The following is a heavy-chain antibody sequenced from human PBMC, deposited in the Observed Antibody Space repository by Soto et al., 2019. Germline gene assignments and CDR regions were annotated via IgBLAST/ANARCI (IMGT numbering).Heavy chain of an antibody. D-gene: IGHD1-1*01. V-gene: IGHV1-8*01. Sequence: ASVKVSCKAAGYTFTSYDIYWVRQATGQGLEWMGWMNPNTGNSGYAQKFQGRVTMTSDTSISTAHMELSSLRSEDTAVYYCARRAETNGWNGFGADKYYFDFWGQGTLVTVSS. CDR1: GYTFTSYD. J-gene: IGHJ4*02. CDR2: MNPNTGNS. CDR3: ARRAETNGWNGFGADKYYFDF.